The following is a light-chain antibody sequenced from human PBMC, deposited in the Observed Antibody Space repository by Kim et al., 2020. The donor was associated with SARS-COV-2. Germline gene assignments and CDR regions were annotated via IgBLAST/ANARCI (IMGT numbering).Light chain of an antibody. CDR3: SSYTSSSTVV. V-gene: IGLV2-14*03. CDR2: DVN. J-gene: IGLJ2*01. Sequence: QSALTQPASVSGSPGQSITISCTGTSSDVGGYNYVSWYQQHPGKAPKLMIYDVNNRPSGVSNRFSGSKSGNTASLTISRLQAEDEADYYCSSYTSSSTVVFGGGTQLTVL. CDR1: SSDVGGYNY.